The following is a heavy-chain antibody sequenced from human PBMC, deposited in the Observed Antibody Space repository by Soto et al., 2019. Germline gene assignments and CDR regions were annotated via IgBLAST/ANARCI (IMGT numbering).Heavy chain of an antibody. CDR3: AKDRSTVFGVVTYYFDY. CDR2: LSYDGSHN. D-gene: IGHD3-3*01. J-gene: IGHJ4*02. CDR1: GFTFSNSA. Sequence: QVQLVESGGGVVQPGRSLRLSCAASGFTFSNSAMHWVRQTPDKGLEWVAFLSYDGSHNYYADSVKGRFTISRDNSKNTLYLQMNSLRVEDTAVYYCAKDRSTVFGVVTYYFDYWGQGTLFTVSS. V-gene: IGHV3-30*18.